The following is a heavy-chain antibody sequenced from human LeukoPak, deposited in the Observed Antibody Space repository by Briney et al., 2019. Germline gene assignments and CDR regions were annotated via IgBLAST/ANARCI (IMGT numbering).Heavy chain of an antibody. Sequence: GGSLRLSCAASGFTFSSYWMSWVRQPPGKGLEWVANIKQDGSEKYYVDSVKGRFTISRDNAKNTLYLQMNSLRAEDTAVYYCARGAVYDSSGYYSYLWRDTSAGQGPDDYWGQGTLVTVSS. CDR2: IKQDGSEK. CDR1: GFTFSSYW. J-gene: IGHJ4*02. CDR3: ARGAVYDSSGYYSYLWRDTSAGQGPDDY. V-gene: IGHV3-7*01. D-gene: IGHD3-22*01.